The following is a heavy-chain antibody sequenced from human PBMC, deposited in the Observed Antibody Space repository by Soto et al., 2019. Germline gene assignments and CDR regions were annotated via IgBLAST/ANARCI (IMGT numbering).Heavy chain of an antibody. CDR3: ARSYDSSGYYFAFDI. CDR2: INAGNGNT. V-gene: IGHV1-3*01. J-gene: IGHJ3*02. D-gene: IGHD3-22*01. CDR1: GYTFTSYA. Sequence: ASVKVSCKASGYTFTSYAMHCVRQSPVQRLEWMGWINAGNGNTKYSQKFQGRVTITRDTSASTAYMELSSLRSEDTAVYYCARSYDSSGYYFAFDIWGQGTMVTVSS.